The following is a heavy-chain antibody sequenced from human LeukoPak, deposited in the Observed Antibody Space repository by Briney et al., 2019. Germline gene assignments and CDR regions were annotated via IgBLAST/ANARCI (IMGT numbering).Heavy chain of an antibody. V-gene: IGHV3-11*01. CDR1: GFTFSDYY. D-gene: IGHD1-1*01. CDR2: ISSSGSTI. J-gene: IGHJ4*02. CDR3: ARKQATVPGDY. Sequence: PGGSLRLSCAASGFTFSDYYINWIRQAPGRGLEWVLYISSSGSTIYYADSVKGRFTISRDNAKNSLYLQMNSLRAEDTAVYYCARKQATVPGDYWGQGTLVTVSS.